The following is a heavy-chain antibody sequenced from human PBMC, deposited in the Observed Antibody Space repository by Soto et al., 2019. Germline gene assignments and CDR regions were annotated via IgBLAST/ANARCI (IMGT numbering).Heavy chain of an antibody. CDR3: ITDPYYDFWSGYHFDY. CDR2: IRNKTDGGTT. Sequence: PGESLKISCTASGFSFSKAWMSWVRLTPGKGLEWVGRIRNKTDGGTTDYPAPVRGRFTVSRDDSRSTLYLQMNRLNTEDTAVYYCITDPYYDFWSGYHFDYWGQGTQVTVSS. J-gene: IGHJ4*02. V-gene: IGHV3-15*01. D-gene: IGHD3-3*01. CDR1: GFSFSKAW.